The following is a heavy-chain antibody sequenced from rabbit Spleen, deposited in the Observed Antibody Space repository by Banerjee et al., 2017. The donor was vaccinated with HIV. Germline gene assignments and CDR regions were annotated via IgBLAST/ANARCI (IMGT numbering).Heavy chain of an antibody. D-gene: IGHD1-1*01. CDR2: IDPIFGST. CDR3: ARDPAYASVSAYNIPVL. J-gene: IGHJ4*01. CDR1: GFDFSTYY. Sequence: QSLEESGGGLVQPGGSLKLSCKASGFDFSTYYMSWVRQAPGKGLEWIGYIDPIFGSTYYASWVNGRFTISSHNAQNTLYLQLNSLTAADTATYFCARDPAYASVSAYNIPVLWGPGTLVTVS. V-gene: IGHV1S7*01.